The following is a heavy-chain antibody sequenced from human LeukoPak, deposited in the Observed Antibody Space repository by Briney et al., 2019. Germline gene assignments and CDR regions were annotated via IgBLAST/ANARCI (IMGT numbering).Heavy chain of an antibody. CDR3: ARDDGSTVTTYFDY. Sequence: SETLSLTCTVSGGSIRSYYWSWIRQPPGKGLEWIGYIYYSGSTNYNPSLKSRVTISVDTSKNQFSLKLSSVTAADTAVYYCARDDGSTVTTYFDYWGQGTLVTVSS. J-gene: IGHJ4*02. V-gene: IGHV4-59*01. CDR1: GGSIRSYY. D-gene: IGHD4-17*01. CDR2: IYYSGST.